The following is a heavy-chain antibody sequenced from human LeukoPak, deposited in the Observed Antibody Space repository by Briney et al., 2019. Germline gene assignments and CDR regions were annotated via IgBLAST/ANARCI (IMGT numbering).Heavy chain of an antibody. D-gene: IGHD2-2*01. CDR3: ARDLQYPWGYFDY. Sequence: SVKVSCKASGYTFTIYGISCVRQAPGQGLEWMGGIIPIFGTANYAQKFQGRVTITADESTSTAYMELSSLRSEDTAVYYCARDLQYPWGYFDYWGQGTLVTVSS. CDR1: GYTFTIYG. CDR2: IIPIFGTA. V-gene: IGHV1-69*13. J-gene: IGHJ4*02.